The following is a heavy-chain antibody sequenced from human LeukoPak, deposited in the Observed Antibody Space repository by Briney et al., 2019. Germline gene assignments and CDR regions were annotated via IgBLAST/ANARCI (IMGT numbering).Heavy chain of an antibody. CDR2: ISYSGST. J-gene: IGHJ4*02. CDR1: GGSISSSSYY. V-gene: IGHV4-61*01. D-gene: IGHD2-15*01. Sequence: SETLSLTCTVSGGSISSSSYYWSWLRQPPGTGLEWIGYISYSGSTNYNPSLKSRVTISVDTDKNQFSLKLSSMTAADTAVYYCARIGFCSGGSCHSFDYWGQGTLVTVSS. CDR3: ARIGFCSGGSCHSFDY.